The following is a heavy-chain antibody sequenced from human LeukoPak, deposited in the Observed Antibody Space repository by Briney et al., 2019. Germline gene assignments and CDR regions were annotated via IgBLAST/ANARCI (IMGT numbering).Heavy chain of an antibody. CDR1: GGSISSGNYY. CDR2: IDTSRSA. D-gene: IGHD3-9*01. CDR3: ARVSYKYYDILTGYYAPPDY. J-gene: IGHJ4*02. V-gene: IGHV4-61*02. Sequence: SETLSLTCTVSGGSISSGNYYWSWIRQPAGKGLEWIGRIDTSRSANYNPSLKSRVTISVDTSKNQFSLRLRSVIAADTAVYYCARVSYKYYDILTGYYAPPDYWGQGTLVTVSS.